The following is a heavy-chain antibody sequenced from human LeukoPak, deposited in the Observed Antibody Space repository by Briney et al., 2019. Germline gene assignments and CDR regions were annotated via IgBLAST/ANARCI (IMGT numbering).Heavy chain of an antibody. CDR3: ARLDSSGPDM. D-gene: IGHD3-22*01. J-gene: IGHJ3*02. V-gene: IGHV3-48*02. CDR1: GFMFSGYS. Sequence: GGSLRLSCAASGFMFSGYSMNWVRQAPGKGLEWVSYISSSSTIYYADSVRGRFTISRDNAKNSLYLQMNSLRDEDTAVYYCARLDSSGPDMWGQGTMVTVSS. CDR2: ISSSSTI.